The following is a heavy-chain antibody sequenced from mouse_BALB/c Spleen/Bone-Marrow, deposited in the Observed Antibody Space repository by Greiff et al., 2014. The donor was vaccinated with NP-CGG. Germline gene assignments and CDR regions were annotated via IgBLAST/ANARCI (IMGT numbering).Heavy chain of an antibody. Sequence: QVQLQQPGPELVKPGASVKISCKASGYAFSSSWVNWVKQRPGQGLEWIGRIYPGDGDIYYNGKFKGKATLTADKSSSTAYMQLSSLTSVDSAVYFCARSDGYRVMDYWGQGTSVTVSS. CDR1: GYAFSSSW. D-gene: IGHD2-3*01. CDR3: ARSDGYRVMDY. V-gene: IGHV1-82*01. J-gene: IGHJ4*01. CDR2: IYPGDGDI.